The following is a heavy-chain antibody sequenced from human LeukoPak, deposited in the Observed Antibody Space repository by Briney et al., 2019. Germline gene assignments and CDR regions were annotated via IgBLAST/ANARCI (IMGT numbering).Heavy chain of an antibody. CDR2: INAGNGNT. CDR3: ANSGWSYYFDY. D-gene: IGHD6-19*01. CDR1: GYTFTSYA. V-gene: IGHV1-3*03. J-gene: IGHJ4*02. Sequence: ASVKVSCKASGYTFTSYAMHWVRQAPGQRLEWMGWINAGNGNTKYSQEFQGRVTITRDTSASTAYMELSSLKAEDTAVYYCANSGWSYYFDYWGQGTLVTVSS.